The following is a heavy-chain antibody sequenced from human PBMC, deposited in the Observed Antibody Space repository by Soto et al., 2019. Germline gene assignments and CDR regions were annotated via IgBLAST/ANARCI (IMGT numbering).Heavy chain of an antibody. CDR3: ASYSDGGFDY. V-gene: IGHV1-69*06. Sequence: GASVKVSCKASGGTFSSYAISWVRQAPGQGLEWMGGIIPIFGTANYAQKFQGRVTITADKSTSTAYMELSSLRSEDTAVYYCASYSDGGFDYWGQGTMVTVYS. CDR1: GGTFSSYA. J-gene: IGHJ4*02. D-gene: IGHD2-15*01. CDR2: IIPIFGTA.